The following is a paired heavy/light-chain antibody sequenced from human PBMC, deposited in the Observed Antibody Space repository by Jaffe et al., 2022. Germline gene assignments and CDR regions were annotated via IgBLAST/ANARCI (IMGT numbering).Light chain of an antibody. CDR1: QSVSSSY. J-gene: IGKJ5*01. CDR2: GAS. V-gene: IGKV3-20*01. CDR3: QQYGSSIT. Sequence: EIVLTQSPGTLSLSPGERATLSCRASQSVSSSYLAWYQQKPGQAPRLLIYGASSRATGIPDRFSGSGSGTDFTLTISRLEPEDFAVYYCQQYGSSITFGQGTRLEIK.
Heavy chain of an antibody. CDR3: ARGIQLWLLFSRGLEYYYYMDV. CDR2: INTNTGNP. CDR1: GYTFTSYA. V-gene: IGHV7-4-1*02. D-gene: IGHD5-18*01. Sequence: QVQLVQSGSELKKPGASVKVSCKASGYTFTSYAMNWVRQAPGQGLEWMGWINTNTGNPTYAQGFTGRFVFSLDTSVSTAYLQISSLKAEDTAVYYCARGIQLWLLFSRGLEYYYYMDVWGKGTTVTVSS. J-gene: IGHJ6*03.